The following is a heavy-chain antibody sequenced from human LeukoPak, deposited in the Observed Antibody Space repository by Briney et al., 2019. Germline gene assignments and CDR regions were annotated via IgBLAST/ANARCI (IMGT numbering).Heavy chain of an antibody. D-gene: IGHD2-8*01. CDR3: AREVMVYAIETDY. CDR1: GGSFSGYY. CDR2: INHSGGT. J-gene: IGHJ4*02. V-gene: IGHV4-34*01. Sequence: SETLSLTCAVYGGSFSGYYWSWIRQPPGKGLEWIGEINHSGGTNYNPSLKSRVTISVDTSKNQFSLKLSSVTAADTAVYYCAREVMVYAIETDYWGQGTLVTVSS.